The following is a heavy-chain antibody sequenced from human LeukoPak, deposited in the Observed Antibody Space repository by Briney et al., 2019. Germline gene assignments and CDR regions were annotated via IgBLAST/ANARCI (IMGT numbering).Heavy chain of an antibody. D-gene: IGHD5-18*01. J-gene: IGHJ6*03. CDR1: GGSISSHY. CDR2: IYYSGST. Sequence: SETLSLTCTVSGGSISSHYWSWIRQPPGKGLEWIGYIYYSGSTNYNPSLKSRVTISVDTSKNQFSLKLSSLTAADTAVYYCARVSMVTRYYYYYMDVWGKGTTVTVSS. CDR3: ARVSMVTRYYYYYMDV. V-gene: IGHV4-59*11.